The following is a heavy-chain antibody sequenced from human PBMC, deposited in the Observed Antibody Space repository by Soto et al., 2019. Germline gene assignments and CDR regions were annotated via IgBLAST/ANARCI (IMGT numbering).Heavy chain of an antibody. V-gene: IGHV4-59*08. D-gene: IGHD3-3*01. J-gene: IGHJ6*03. CDR3: ARTSYDFRLGDYYYYMDV. CDR2: IYYSGST. Sequence: SETLSLTCTVSGGSISSYYWSWIRQPPGKGLEWIGYIYYSGSTNYNPSLKSRVTISVDTSKNQFSLKLSSVTAADTAVYYCARTSYDFRLGDYYYYMDVWGKGTTVTVSS. CDR1: GGSISSYY.